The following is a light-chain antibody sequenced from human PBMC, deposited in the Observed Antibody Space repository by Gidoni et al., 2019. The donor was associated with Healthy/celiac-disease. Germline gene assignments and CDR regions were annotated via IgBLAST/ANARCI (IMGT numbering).Light chain of an antibody. J-gene: IGKJ5*01. CDR2: DAS. CDR3: QQYDNLPIT. V-gene: IGKV1-33*01. Sequence: DIQMTQSPSSLSASVGDRVTITCQASQDISNYLNWYQQKPGKAPKLLIYDASNLEPGVPSRFRGSGSGTDFTFTISSLQPEDIATYYCQQYDNLPITFGQGTRLEIK. CDR1: QDISNY.